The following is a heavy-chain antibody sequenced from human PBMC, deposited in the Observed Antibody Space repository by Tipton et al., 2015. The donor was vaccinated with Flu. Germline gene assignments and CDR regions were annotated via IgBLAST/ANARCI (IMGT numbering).Heavy chain of an antibody. J-gene: IGHJ5*02. Sequence: TLPLTCTVSGGSISSDYWSWIRQPAGKGLEWIGRLYTSGTTNYNPSLKSRATMSADTSKNQFSLKLDSVTAADTAVYYCARGVAGGGIHHWGQGTLVTVSS. CDR3: ARGVAGGGIHH. D-gene: IGHD3-16*01. CDR2: LYTSGTT. CDR1: GGSISSDY. V-gene: IGHV4-4*07.